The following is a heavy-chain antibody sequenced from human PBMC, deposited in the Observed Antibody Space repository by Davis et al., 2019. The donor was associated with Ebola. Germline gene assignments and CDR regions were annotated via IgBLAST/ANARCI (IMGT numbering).Heavy chain of an antibody. CDR2: INPNSGGT. CDR3: ARDLGSGWYSYFDY. V-gene: IGHV1-2*02. CDR1: GYTFTGYY. D-gene: IGHD6-19*01. J-gene: IGHJ4*02. Sequence: SVTVSCKASGYTFTGYYIHWVRQAPGQGVEWIGWINPNSGGTEYAQKFQGRVTMTRDTSTSTVYMELSSLRSEDTAVYYCARDLGSGWYSYFDYWGQGTLVTVSS.